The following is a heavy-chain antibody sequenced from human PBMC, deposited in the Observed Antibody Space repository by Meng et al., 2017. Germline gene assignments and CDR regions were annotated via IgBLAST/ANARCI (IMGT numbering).Heavy chain of an antibody. J-gene: IGHJ3*02. CDR1: GYTFTGYY. D-gene: IGHD3-9*01. Sequence: ASVTVSCKASGYTFTGYYMHWVRQAPGQGLEWMGWINPNSGGTNYAQKFQGRVTMTRDTSISTAYMELSRLRSDDTAVYYFARGLRYFDWLSSDAFDIWGQGTMVTVSS. V-gene: IGHV1-2*02. CDR2: INPNSGGT. CDR3: ARGLRYFDWLSSDAFDI.